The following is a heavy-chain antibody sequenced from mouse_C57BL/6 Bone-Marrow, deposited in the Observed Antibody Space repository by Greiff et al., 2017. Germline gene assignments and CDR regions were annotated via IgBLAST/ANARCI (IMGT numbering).Heavy chain of an antibody. J-gene: IGHJ1*03. CDR2: IRSKSNNYAT. CDR1: GFSFNTYA. CDR3: VRHWRSFDV. V-gene: IGHV10-1*01. Sequence: EVKLVESGGGLVQPKGSLKLSCAASGFSFNTYAMNWVRQAPGKGLEWVARIRSKSNNYATYYADSVKDRFTISRDDSESMLYLQMNNLKTEDTAMYYCVRHWRSFDVWGTGTTVTVSS.